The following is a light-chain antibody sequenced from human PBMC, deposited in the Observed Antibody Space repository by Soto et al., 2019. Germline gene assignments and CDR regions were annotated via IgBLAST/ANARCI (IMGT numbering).Light chain of an antibody. CDR2: EAS. CDR3: QKYNSAPLT. Sequence: DIQMTQSPSSLSASVGDRVTITCRASQGIRHYLAWYQQKPGKVPKLLIYEASNLQSGVPSRFRGGGSGTDFTLTISSLQPEDVATYYCQKYNSAPLTFGGGTKVDIK. CDR1: QGIRHY. V-gene: IGKV1-27*01. J-gene: IGKJ4*01.